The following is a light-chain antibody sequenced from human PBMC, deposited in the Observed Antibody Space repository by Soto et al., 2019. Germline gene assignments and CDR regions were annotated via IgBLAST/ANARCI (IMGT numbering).Light chain of an antibody. CDR1: QDISSY. Sequence: IQVTQSPSSLSASVGDRVTITCRASQDISSYLAWYQQKPGKAPTLLIYAASTLQSGVPSRFSGSGFGTDFTLTISNLQPEDFATYFCQQGFSRPRTFGLGTTVEVK. CDR2: AAS. J-gene: IGKJ1*01. CDR3: QQGFSRPRT. V-gene: IGKV1-39*01.